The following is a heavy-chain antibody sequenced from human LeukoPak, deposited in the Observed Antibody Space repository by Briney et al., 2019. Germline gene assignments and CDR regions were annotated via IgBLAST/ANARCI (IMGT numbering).Heavy chain of an antibody. V-gene: IGHV1-69*13. CDR2: IIPILTAK. D-gene: IGHD3-16*01. Sequence: GASVKVSFRVSGGPFNSYAINWVRPAPGRGLEWMGGIIPILTAKTNAQEFQGRVILSADESTTTAYMELSSLRSDDTAVYYCWVGGLGFSETSFDYWGQGTLVTVSS. CDR3: WVGGLGFSETSFDY. J-gene: IGHJ4*02. CDR1: GGPFNSYA.